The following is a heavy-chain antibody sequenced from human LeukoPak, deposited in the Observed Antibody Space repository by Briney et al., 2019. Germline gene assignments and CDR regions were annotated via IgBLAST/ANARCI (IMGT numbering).Heavy chain of an antibody. J-gene: IGHJ6*02. Sequence: ASVKVSCKASGYTFTGYYMHWVRQAPGHGLEWMGWINPNSGGTNYAQKFQGRVTMTRDTSISTAYMELSRLRSDDTAVYYCAKDHYYYYGMDVWGQGTTVTVSS. CDR3: AKDHYYYYGMDV. D-gene: IGHD2-15*01. V-gene: IGHV1-2*02. CDR1: GYTFTGYY. CDR2: INPNSGGT.